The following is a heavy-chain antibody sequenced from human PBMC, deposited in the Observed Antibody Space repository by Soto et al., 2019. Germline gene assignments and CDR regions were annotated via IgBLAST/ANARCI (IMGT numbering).Heavy chain of an antibody. CDR1: GFTFNNYA. CDR3: SCGVDNSDLFDY. Sequence: GGSLILSCAASGFTFNNYALSWVRQAPGKGLEWVSSISGSSDHTFYADSVKDRFTISRDNSKNTLYLQVNGLRAEDTAVYYFSCGVDNSDLFDYWGQGTLLIVS. CDR2: ISGSSDHT. J-gene: IGHJ4*02. V-gene: IGHV3-23*01. D-gene: IGHD3-3*01.